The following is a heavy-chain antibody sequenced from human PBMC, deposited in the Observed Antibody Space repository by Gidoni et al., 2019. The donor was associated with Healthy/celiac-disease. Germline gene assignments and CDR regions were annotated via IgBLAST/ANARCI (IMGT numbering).Heavy chain of an antibody. CDR3: ARDPHYGSGSYPKSD. CDR1: GGTFSSYA. D-gene: IGHD3-10*01. J-gene: IGHJ4*02. CDR2: IIPIFGTA. Sequence: QVQLVQPGAEVKKPGSSVKVSCKASGGTFSSYAISWVRQAPGQGLEWMGGIIPIFGTANYAQKFQGRVTITADESTSTAYMELSSLRSEDTAVYYCARDPHYGSGSYPKSDWGQGTLVTVSS. V-gene: IGHV1-69*12.